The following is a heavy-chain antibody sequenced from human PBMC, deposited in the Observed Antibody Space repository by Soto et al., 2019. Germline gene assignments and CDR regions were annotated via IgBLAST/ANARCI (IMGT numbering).Heavy chain of an antibody. Sequence: SETLSLTCSVSGDSISSVDYFWAWIRQPPGQALEYIGYIYKSATTYYNPSFESRVAISLDTSKSQFSLNVTSVTAADTAVYFCARGRYCLTGRCFPNWFDSWGQGTLVTV. D-gene: IGHD2-15*01. V-gene: IGHV4-30-4*01. CDR1: GDSISSVDYF. J-gene: IGHJ5*01. CDR3: ARGRYCLTGRCFPNWFDS. CDR2: IYKSATT.